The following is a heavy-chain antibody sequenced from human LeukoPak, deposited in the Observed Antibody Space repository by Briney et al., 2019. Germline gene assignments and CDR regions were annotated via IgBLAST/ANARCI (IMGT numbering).Heavy chain of an antibody. J-gene: IGHJ4*02. D-gene: IGHD2-8*01. CDR1: GFTLRSSA. CDR3: AKELYGNPSGY. CDR2: ISGDGGTI. V-gene: IGHV3-23*01. Sequence: WGSLRLSCAASGFTLRSSAMSWVRQAPGKGLEWVSAISGDGGTISYAASVRGRFTISRDNAKNTLFLQMSSLRAGDTALYYCAKELYGNPSGYWGQGTRVTVSS.